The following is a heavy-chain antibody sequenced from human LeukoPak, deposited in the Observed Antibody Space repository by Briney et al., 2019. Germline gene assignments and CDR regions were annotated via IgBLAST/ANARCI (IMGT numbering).Heavy chain of an antibody. D-gene: IGHD5-18*01. V-gene: IGHV4-61*02. CDR1: GGSISTGSYC. CDR2: IYTSGST. CDR3: ARDLGGYSYGTFDY. Sequence: SETLSLTCTVSGGSISTGSYCWSWIRQPAGKGLEWIGRIYTSGSTNYSPSLKSRVTISVDTSKNQFSLKLSSVTAADTAVYYCARDLGGYSYGTFDYWGQGTLVTVSS. J-gene: IGHJ4*02.